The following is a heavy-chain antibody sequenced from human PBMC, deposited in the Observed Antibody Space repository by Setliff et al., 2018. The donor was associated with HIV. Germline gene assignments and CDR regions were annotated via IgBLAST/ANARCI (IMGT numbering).Heavy chain of an antibody. D-gene: IGHD3-16*01. Sequence: GASVKVSCKASGYTFNDNYIHWVRQAPGQGLEWMGTIIPFIDATHYAQSFQGRLTITADESSNTAYMELSSLRLHDTAVYYCAKAAVEMTTIAFGGPPGYWGQGTLVTVSS. CDR2: IIPFIDAT. V-gene: IGHV1-69*11. J-gene: IGHJ4*02. CDR3: AKAAVEMTTIAFGGPPGY. CDR1: GYTFNDNY.